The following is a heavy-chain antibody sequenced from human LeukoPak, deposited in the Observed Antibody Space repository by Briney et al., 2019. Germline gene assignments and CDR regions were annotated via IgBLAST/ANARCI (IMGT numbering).Heavy chain of an antibody. V-gene: IGHV1-69*13. CDR3: ASHYYGSGSSYYFDY. J-gene: IGHJ4*02. D-gene: IGHD3-10*01. CDR1: GGTFSSYA. Sequence: ASVKVSCKASGGTFSSYAISWVRQAPGQGLEWMGGIIPIFGTANYAQKFQGRVTITADESTSTAYMELSSLRSEDTAVYYCASHYYGSGSSYYFDYWGQGTLVTVSS. CDR2: IIPIFGTA.